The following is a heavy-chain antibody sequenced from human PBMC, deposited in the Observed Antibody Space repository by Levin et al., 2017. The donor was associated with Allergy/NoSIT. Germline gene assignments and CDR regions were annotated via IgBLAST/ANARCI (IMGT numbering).Heavy chain of an antibody. CDR1: GASVNSGNFY. CDR2: VYYSGSI. CDR3: ASGGYSISYYYYYGMDV. V-gene: IGHV4-61*01. Sequence: LSQTLSLTCTVSGASVNSGNFYWSWIRQPPGKGLEWIGYVYYSGSIKYNPSLKSRVTMSVDKSKNQFSLKLPSVTAADTAVYYCASGGYSISYYYYYGMDVWGQGTTVIVSS. D-gene: IGHD5-18*01. J-gene: IGHJ6*02.